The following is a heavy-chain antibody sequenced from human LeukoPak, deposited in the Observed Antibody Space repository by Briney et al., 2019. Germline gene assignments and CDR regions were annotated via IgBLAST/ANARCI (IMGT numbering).Heavy chain of an antibody. J-gene: IGHJ4*02. CDR1: GFTFSTYT. CDR2: ISSSSNYI. V-gene: IGHV3-21*04. CDR3: AKDHCGSTSCSGYFDY. Sequence: GGSLRLSCAASGFTFSTYTMNWVRQAPGKGLEWVSSISSSSNYIYYADSVKGRFTISRDNSKNTLYLQMNSLRAEDAAVYYCAKDHCGSTSCSGYFDYWGQGTLVTVSS. D-gene: IGHD2-2*01.